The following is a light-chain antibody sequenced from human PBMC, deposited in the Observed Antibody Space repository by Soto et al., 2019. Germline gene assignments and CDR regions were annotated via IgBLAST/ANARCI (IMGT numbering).Light chain of an antibody. J-gene: IGLJ2*01. V-gene: IGLV1-40*01. CDR3: PSYDSRLTVV. CDR2: GNI. CDR1: SSNIGAGYD. Sequence: QSVLTQPPSVSGAPGQRVTISCTGSSSNIGAGYDVHWYQQVPGTAPKLLIYGNINRPSGVPDRFSGSKSGTSASLAITWLQADDEADYYCPSYDSRLTVVFGGGTKLTVL.